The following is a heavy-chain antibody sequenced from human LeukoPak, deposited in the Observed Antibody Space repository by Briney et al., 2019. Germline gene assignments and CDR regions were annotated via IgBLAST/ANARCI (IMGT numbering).Heavy chain of an antibody. V-gene: IGHV3-23*01. J-gene: IGHJ4*02. Sequence: GGSLRLSCAASGFIFSNAWMTWVRQAPGKGLEWVSAISGSGGSTYYADPVKGRFTISRDNSKNTLYLQMNSLRAEDTAVYYCAKGGGYSSKNDYWGQGTLVTVSS. CDR3: AKGGGYSSKNDY. D-gene: IGHD5-12*01. CDR1: GFIFSNAW. CDR2: ISGSGGST.